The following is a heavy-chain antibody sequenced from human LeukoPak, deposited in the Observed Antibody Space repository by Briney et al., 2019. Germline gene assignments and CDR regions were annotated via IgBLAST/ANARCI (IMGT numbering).Heavy chain of an antibody. D-gene: IGHD3-3*01. V-gene: IGHV5-51*01. CDR3: ARQPITIFGVVIYGDTFDI. CDR1: GSSFTSYW. Sequence: KHGGSLKISCQGSGSSFTSYWIGWARQLPGKGLEWMGIIYPGDSDTRYSPSFQGQVTISADKSSSTAYLQWSSLKASDTAMYYCARQPITIFGVVIYGDTFDIWGQGTMVTVSS. J-gene: IGHJ3*02. CDR2: IYPGDSDT.